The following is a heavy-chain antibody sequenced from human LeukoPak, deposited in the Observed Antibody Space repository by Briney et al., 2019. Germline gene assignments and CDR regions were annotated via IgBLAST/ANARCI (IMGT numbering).Heavy chain of an antibody. D-gene: IGHD2-21*02. Sequence: PGGSLRLSCAASGFTFSSYAMSWVRQAPGKGVEWVSAISGSGGSTYYADSVKGRFTISRDNSKNTLYLQMTSLRAEDTAVYYCAKNPIVVVTATTYYFDYGGQGTLVTVSS. CDR1: GFTFSSYA. CDR2: ISGSGGST. J-gene: IGHJ4*02. V-gene: IGHV3-23*01. CDR3: AKNPIVVVTATTYYFDY.